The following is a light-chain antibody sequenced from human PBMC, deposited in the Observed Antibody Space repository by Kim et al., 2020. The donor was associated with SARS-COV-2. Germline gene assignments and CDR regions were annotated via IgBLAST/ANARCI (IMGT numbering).Light chain of an antibody. Sequence: QTTTPPCTGNNTNVGNQGAAWLQQHQGHPPNLLSYRNNNRPSGISERFSASRSGDTASLTITGLQPEDETDYYCSAWDSSLNVWVFGGGTQLTVL. CDR1: NTNVGNQG. J-gene: IGLJ3*02. V-gene: IGLV10-54*04. CDR3: SAWDSSLNVWV. CDR2: RNN.